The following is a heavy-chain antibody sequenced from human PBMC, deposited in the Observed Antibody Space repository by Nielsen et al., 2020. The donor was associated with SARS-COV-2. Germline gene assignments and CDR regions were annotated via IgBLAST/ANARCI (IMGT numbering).Heavy chain of an antibody. V-gene: IGHV3-74*01. CDR3: ARADGDSGGGYYYYYGMDV. Sequence: WIRQPPGKGLVWVSRINSDGSSTSYADSVKGRFTISRDNAKNTLFLQMNSLRAEDTAVYYCARADGDSGGGYYYYYGMDVWGQGTTVTVSS. D-gene: IGHD4-17*01. J-gene: IGHJ6*02. CDR2: INSDGSST.